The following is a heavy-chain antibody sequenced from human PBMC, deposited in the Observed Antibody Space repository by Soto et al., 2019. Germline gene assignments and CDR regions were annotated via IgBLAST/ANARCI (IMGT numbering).Heavy chain of an antibody. Sequence: SQTLSLTCAISGDSVSSTSAAWSWIRQSPSRGLEWLGRTYYRSKWYSDYAVSVKSRITIHPDTSKNQFSLQLNSVTPEDTAVYYCARGSYYSGWVWGQGTLVTVSS. CDR3: ARGSYYSGWV. J-gene: IGHJ4*02. V-gene: IGHV6-1*01. CDR1: GDSVSSTSAA. D-gene: IGHD6-19*01. CDR2: TYYRSKWYS.